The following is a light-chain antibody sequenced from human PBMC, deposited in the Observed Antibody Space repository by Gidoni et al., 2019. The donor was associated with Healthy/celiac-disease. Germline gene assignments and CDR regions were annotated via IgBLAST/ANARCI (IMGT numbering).Light chain of an antibody. CDR2: GAS. Sequence: ELVLTQSPGTLSLSPGERATLSCRASQSVSSSYLAWYQQKPGQAPRLLIYGASSRATGIPDRFSGSGSGTDFTLTSSRLEPEDFAVYYCQHYGSSPLTFGGXTKVEIK. V-gene: IGKV3-20*01. CDR1: QSVSSSY. J-gene: IGKJ4*01. CDR3: QHYGSSPLT.